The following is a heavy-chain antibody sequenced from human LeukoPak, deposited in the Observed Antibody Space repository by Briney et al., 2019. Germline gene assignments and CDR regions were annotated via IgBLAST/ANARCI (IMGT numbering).Heavy chain of an antibody. CDR1: GFTFSSYA. J-gene: IGHJ4*02. CDR3: STTYYYDSSEGY. CDR2: ISYDGSNK. D-gene: IGHD3-22*01. V-gene: IGHV3-30-3*01. Sequence: GGSLRLSCAASGFTFSSYAMHWVRQAPGKGLEWVAVISYDGSNKYYADSVKGRFTVSRDNSKNTLYLQMNSLRAEDTAVYYCSTTYYYDSSEGYWGQGTLVTVSS.